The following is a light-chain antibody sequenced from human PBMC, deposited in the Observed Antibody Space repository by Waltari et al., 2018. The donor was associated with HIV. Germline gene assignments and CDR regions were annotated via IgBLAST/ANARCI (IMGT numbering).Light chain of an antibody. V-gene: IGKV1-5*03. Sequence: DIQMTQSPSTLSASVGDRVTITCRASQSINIWVAWYQQKPGKAPNLLISKASSLESGVPSRFSGSGSGTECTLTISSLQPDDLATYYCQQYNSYSRTFGQGTKVEIK. CDR2: KAS. CDR1: QSINIW. J-gene: IGKJ1*01. CDR3: QQYNSYSRT.